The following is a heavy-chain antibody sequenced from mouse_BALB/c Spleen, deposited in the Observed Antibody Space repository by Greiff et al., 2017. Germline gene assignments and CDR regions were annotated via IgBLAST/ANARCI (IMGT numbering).Heavy chain of an antibody. J-gene: IGHJ2*02. V-gene: IGHV1-18*01. CDR1: GYTFTDYN. D-gene: IGHD1-1*01. CDR3: AREGYGSSYYIDY. Sequence: VQLQQSGPELVKPGASVKIPCKASGYTFTDYNMDWVKQSHGKSLEWIGDINPNSGGTIYNQKFKGKATLTVDKSSSTAYMVLRRLTSEDTEVYYCAREGYGSSYYIDYWGQGTSLTVSS. CDR2: INPNSGGT.